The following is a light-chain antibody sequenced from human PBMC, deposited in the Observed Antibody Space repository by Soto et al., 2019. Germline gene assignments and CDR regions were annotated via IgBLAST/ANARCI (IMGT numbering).Light chain of an antibody. V-gene: IGKV3-15*01. CDR3: QQYNNWPPIT. CDR1: QSICSY. Sequence: EIVLTQSPSTLSLSPGERAALSSRASQSICSYLAWYQQRPGQPPRLLIYGASTRATGIPARFSGSGSGTEFALTISSLQSEDFAVYYCQQYNNWPPITFGQGTRLEIK. J-gene: IGKJ5*01. CDR2: GAS.